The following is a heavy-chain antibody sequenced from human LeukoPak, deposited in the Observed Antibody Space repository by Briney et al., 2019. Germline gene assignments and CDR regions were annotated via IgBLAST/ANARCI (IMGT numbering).Heavy chain of an antibody. D-gene: IGHD6-13*01. CDR1: GGSFSGYY. V-gene: IGHV4-34*01. J-gene: IGHJ3*02. Sequence: PSETLSLTCAVYGGSFSGYYWSWIRQPPGKGLEWIGEINHSGSTNYNPSLKSRVTISVDTSKNQFSLKLSSVTAADTAVYYCARVTPGYSSSWYDAFDIWGQGTMVTVSS. CDR2: INHSGST. CDR3: ARVTPGYSSSWYDAFDI.